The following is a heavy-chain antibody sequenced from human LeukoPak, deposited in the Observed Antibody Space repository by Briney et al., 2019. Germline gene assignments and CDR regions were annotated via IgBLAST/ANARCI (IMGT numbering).Heavy chain of an antibody. CDR1: GFTFSSYS. V-gene: IGHV3-23*01. D-gene: IGHD3-10*01. Sequence: LAGGSLRLSCAASGFTFSSYSMNWVRQAPGKGLEWVSSISGSGSITYYADSVKGRFTISRDTSKHDLWLQMNSLRVDDTALYYCAKSLGGDYGSGSYYVVFDSWGQGTLVTVSS. CDR2: ISGSGSIT. J-gene: IGHJ4*02. CDR3: AKSLGGDYGSGSYYVVFDS.